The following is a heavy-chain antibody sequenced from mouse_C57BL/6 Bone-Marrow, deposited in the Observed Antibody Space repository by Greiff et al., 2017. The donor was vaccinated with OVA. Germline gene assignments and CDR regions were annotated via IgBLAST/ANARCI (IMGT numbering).Heavy chain of an antibody. CDR2: IDPETGGT. V-gene: IGHV1-15*01. D-gene: IGHD2-13*01. CDR3: TRGIYYGATGAY. J-gene: IGHJ3*01. Sequence: QVQLQQSGAELVRPGASVTLSCKASGYSFTDYEMHWVKQTPVHGLEWLGAIDPETGGTAYNQKFKGKAILTADKSSSTAYMELRSLTSEDSAVYYCTRGIYYGATGAYWGQGTLVTVSA. CDR1: GYSFTDYE.